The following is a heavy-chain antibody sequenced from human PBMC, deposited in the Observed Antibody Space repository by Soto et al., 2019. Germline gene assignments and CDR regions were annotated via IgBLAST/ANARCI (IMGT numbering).Heavy chain of an antibody. D-gene: IGHD4-17*01. CDR2: INHSGSA. CDR1: GGSFSRYY. J-gene: IGHJ5*01. V-gene: IGHV4-34*01. CDR3: ARAKGDGANSWRDS. Sequence: QVQLQPWCAGLLKPSETLSLTCAVYGGSFSRYYWSWIRQPPGKGVEWIGAINHSGSANYNPSLQIRLTIAVDTAKNQFALEVRSVTASDTAVYYCARAKGDGANSWRDSWGQGNLVTVS.